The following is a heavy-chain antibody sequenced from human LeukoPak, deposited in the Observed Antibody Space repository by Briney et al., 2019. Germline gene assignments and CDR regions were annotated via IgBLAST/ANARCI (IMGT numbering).Heavy chain of an antibody. J-gene: IGHJ4*02. CDR3: AKWGDYDILTGYYDPDY. Sequence: GGSLRLSCEASGFTFSTYAMNWVRQAPGKGLEWVSGISGRGDSPYYADSVKGRFTISRDTSKNTLFLQMNSLRAEDTAVYYCAKWGDYDILTGYYDPDYWGQGALVTVSS. D-gene: IGHD3-9*01. CDR1: GFTFSTYA. V-gene: IGHV3-23*01. CDR2: ISGRGDSP.